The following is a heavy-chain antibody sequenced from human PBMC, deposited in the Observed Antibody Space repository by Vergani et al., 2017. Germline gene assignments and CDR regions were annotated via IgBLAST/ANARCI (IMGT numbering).Heavy chain of an antibody. CDR1: GFTFSSYA. CDR3: APYPVYGDYGILLDYYYMDV. CDR2: ISGSGGST. V-gene: IGHV3-23*01. J-gene: IGHJ6*03. Sequence: EVQLLESGGGLVQPGGSLRLSCAASGFTFSSYAMSWVHQAPGKGLEWVSAISGSGGSTYYADSVKGRFTISRDNSKNTLYLQMNSLRAEDTAVYYCAPYPVYGDYGILLDYYYMDVWGKGTTVTVSS. D-gene: IGHD4-17*01.